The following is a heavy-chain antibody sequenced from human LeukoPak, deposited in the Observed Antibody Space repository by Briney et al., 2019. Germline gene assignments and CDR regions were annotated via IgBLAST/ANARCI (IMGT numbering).Heavy chain of an antibody. D-gene: IGHD1-26*01. CDR1: GFTFSSYG. Sequence: PGGSLRLSCAASGFTFSSYGMSWVRQAPGKGLEWVSAISGSGGSTYYADSVKGRFTISRDNSKNTLYLQMNSLRAEDTAVYYCAKDLRAKVGATEDYWGQGTLVTVSS. J-gene: IGHJ4*02. V-gene: IGHV3-23*01. CDR3: AKDLRAKVGATEDY. CDR2: ISGSGGST.